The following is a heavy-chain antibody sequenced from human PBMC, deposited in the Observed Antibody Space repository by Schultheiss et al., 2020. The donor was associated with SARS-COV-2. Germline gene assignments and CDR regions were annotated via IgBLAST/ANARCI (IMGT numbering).Heavy chain of an antibody. Sequence: GESLKISCKASGYTFTGYYMHWVRQAPGQGLEWMGWINPNSGGTNYAQKFQGRVTMTRDTSISTAYMELSRLRSDDTAVYYCARDRCGSCYLAPDYYYGMDVWGQGTTVTVSS. CDR3: ARDRCGSCYLAPDYYYGMDV. CDR2: INPNSGGT. J-gene: IGHJ6*02. V-gene: IGHV1-2*02. D-gene: IGHD2-15*01. CDR1: GYTFTGYY.